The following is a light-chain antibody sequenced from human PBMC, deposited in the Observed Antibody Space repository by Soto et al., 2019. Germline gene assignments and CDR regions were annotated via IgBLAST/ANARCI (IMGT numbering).Light chain of an antibody. J-gene: IGLJ1*01. Sequence: QSALTQPASVSGSPGQSITIACTGTSSDIGGYNFVSWYQQHHGKAPKLLIYDVGNRPSGVSNRFSGSKSGNTASLTISGIQAEDEAQYYCNSYRTVSTYVFGTGTKLTVL. V-gene: IGLV2-14*01. CDR2: DVG. CDR1: SSDIGGYNF. CDR3: NSYRTVSTYV.